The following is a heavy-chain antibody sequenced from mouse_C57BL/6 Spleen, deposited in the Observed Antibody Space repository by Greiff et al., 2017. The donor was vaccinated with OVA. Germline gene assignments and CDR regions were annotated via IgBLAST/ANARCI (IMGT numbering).Heavy chain of an antibody. Sequence: QVQLQQSGAELARPGASVKLSCKASGYTFTSYGISWVKQRTGQGLEWIGENYPRSGNTYYNEKFKGKATLTADKSSSTAYMELRSLTSEDSAVYFCARAYGSSYAMDYWGQGTSVTVSS. CDR3: ARAYGSSYAMDY. CDR2: NYPRSGNT. CDR1: GYTFTSYG. J-gene: IGHJ4*01. D-gene: IGHD1-1*01. V-gene: IGHV1-81*01.